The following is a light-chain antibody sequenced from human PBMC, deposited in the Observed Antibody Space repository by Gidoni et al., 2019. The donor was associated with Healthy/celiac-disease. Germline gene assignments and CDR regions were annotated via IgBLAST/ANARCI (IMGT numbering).Light chain of an antibody. CDR1: QSVSSN. CDR2: GAS. V-gene: IGKV3-15*01. Sequence: EIVMTQSPATLPVSPGERATLSGRASQSVSSNLAWYQQKPGQAPRHLIYGASTRATGIPARMSGSGSWTEFTLTISSMQSEDFAVYYCQQYNNWPPLTFGGGTKVEIK. CDR3: QQYNNWPPLT. J-gene: IGKJ4*01.